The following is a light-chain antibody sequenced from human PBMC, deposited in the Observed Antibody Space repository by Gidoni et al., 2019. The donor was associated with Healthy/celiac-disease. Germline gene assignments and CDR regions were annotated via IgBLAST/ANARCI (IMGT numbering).Light chain of an antibody. CDR3: QVWDSSSDQAV. CDR1: NIGSKS. CDR2: DDS. V-gene: IGLV3-21*02. Sequence: SYVLPQPPSVSVAPGQTARITCGGNNIGSKSVHWYQQKPGQAPVLVVYDDSDRPSGIPERFSGSNSGNTATLTISRVEAGDEADYYCQVWDSSSDQAVFGGGTQLTVL. J-gene: IGLJ7*01.